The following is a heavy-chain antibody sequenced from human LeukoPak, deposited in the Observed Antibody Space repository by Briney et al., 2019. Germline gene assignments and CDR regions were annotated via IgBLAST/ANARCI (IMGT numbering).Heavy chain of an antibody. V-gene: IGHV3-48*03. CDR2: ISSSGSTI. J-gene: IGHJ3*02. Sequence: GGSLRLSCAASGFTFSSYEMNWVRQAPGKGLEWVSYISSSGSTIYYADSVKGRFTISRDNAKNSLYLQMNNLRAEDTAVYYCARARYNWNGDAFDIWGQGTMVTVSS. CDR3: ARARYNWNGDAFDI. D-gene: IGHD1-20*01. CDR1: GFTFSSYE.